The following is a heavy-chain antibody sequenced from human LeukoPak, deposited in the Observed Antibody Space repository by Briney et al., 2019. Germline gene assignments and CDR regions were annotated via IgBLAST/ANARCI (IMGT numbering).Heavy chain of an antibody. CDR2: ISYDGSNK. CDR1: GFTFSSYG. V-gene: IGHV3-30*18. J-gene: IGHJ4*02. Sequence: GRSLRLSCAASGFTFSSYGMHWVRQAPGKGLEWVAVISYDGSNKYYADSVKGRFTTSRDNSKNTLYLQMNSLRAEDTAVYYCAKALLSITTSFDYWGQGTLVTVSS. CDR3: AKALLSITTSFDY. D-gene: IGHD3-22*01.